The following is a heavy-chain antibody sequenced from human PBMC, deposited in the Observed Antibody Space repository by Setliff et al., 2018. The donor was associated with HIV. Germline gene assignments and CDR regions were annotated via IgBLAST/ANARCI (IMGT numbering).Heavy chain of an antibody. D-gene: IGHD3-10*01. CDR3: ASFFGDYGY. Sequence: GGSLRLSCAASGLIFSSYEMNWVRQAPGKGLEWISFIGGHGSIIHYTASVQGRFTVSRDNANNLLFLQMNNLRVEDTAVYYCASFFGDYGYWGHGTQVTVSS. CDR1: GLIFSSYE. V-gene: IGHV3-48*03. CDR2: IGGHGSII. J-gene: IGHJ4*01.